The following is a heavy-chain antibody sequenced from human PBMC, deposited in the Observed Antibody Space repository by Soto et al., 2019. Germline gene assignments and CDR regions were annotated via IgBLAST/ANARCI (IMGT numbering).Heavy chain of an antibody. J-gene: IGHJ4*02. V-gene: IGHV1-69*06. CDR1: GGTFSSYA. Sequence: SVKVSCKASGGTFSSYAISWVRQAPGQGLEWMGGIIPIFGTANYAQKFQGRVTITADKSTSTAYMELSSLRSEDTAVYYCARGYCTNGVCYPVDYWGQGTRVTVSS. D-gene: IGHD2-8*01. CDR2: IIPIFGTA. CDR3: ARGYCTNGVCYPVDY.